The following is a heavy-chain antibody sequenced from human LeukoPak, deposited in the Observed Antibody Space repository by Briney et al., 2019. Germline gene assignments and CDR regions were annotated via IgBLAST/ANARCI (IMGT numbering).Heavy chain of an antibody. CDR3: ARGGGAGYYDFWSGDYNWFDP. V-gene: IGHV4-59*01. D-gene: IGHD3-3*01. J-gene: IGHJ5*02. Sequence: SETLSLTRTVSGGSISSYYWSWIRQPPGKGLEWIGYIYYSGSTNYNPSLKSRVTISVDTSKNQFSLKLSSVTAADTAVYYCARGGGAGYYDFWSGDYNWFDPWGQGTLVTVSS. CDR1: GGSISSYY. CDR2: IYYSGST.